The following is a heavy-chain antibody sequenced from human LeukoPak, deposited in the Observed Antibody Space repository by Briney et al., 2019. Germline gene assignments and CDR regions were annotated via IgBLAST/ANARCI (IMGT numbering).Heavy chain of an antibody. V-gene: IGHV3-64*01. CDR3: AREDPPGSSWFDY. Sequence: GGSLRLSCVASGFTFSSNAMHWVRQAPGKGLESVSAISRDGSTTYYANSVKDRFTISRDNSKNTLYLQMCSPRAEDMAVYYCAREDPPGSSWFDYGGQGTLVTVS. J-gene: IGHJ4*02. CDR2: ISRDGSTT. CDR1: GFTFSSNA. D-gene: IGHD6-13*01.